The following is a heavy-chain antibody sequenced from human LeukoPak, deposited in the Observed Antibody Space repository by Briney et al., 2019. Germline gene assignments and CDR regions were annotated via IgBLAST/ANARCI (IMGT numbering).Heavy chain of an antibody. CDR2: IYPRDGST. CDR1: GYTFTSNY. Sequence: ASVKVSCKASGYTFTSNYIHWVRQAPGQGLEWMGMIYPRDGSTSYAQKFQGRVTMTRDTSASTVYMELSGLRSEDTAVYYCASVYKYAMDVWGQGTTVTVSS. CDR3: ASVYKYAMDV. V-gene: IGHV1-46*01. J-gene: IGHJ6*02.